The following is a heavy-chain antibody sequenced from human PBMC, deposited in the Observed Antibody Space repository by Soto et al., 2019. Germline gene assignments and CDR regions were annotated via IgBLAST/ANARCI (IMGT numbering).Heavy chain of an antibody. CDR1: GYTFTSYD. CDR3: ANTNYDFWSGPYGMDV. D-gene: IGHD3-3*01. Sequence: QVQLVQSGAEVKKPGASVKVSCKASGYTFTSYDINWVRQATGQGLEWMGWMNPNSGNTGYAQKFQGRVTMTRNTSISTAYMELSSLRSEDTAVYYCANTNYDFWSGPYGMDVWGQGTTVTVSS. CDR2: MNPNSGNT. V-gene: IGHV1-8*01. J-gene: IGHJ6*02.